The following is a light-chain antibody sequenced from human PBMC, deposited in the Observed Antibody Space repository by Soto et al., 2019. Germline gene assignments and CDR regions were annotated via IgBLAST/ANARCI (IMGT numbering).Light chain of an antibody. V-gene: IGKV3-20*01. J-gene: IGKJ1*01. CDR3: RHYDSSPWT. CDR1: QSVSSSY. CDR2: GAS. Sequence: EIVLTQSPGTLSLSPGERATLSCRASQSVSSSYLAWYQQKPGQAPRPLIYGASGRGIGIPDRFSGSGSGTDFTLTIGRLEPEDFAVYYCRHYDSSPWTFGQGTKVEIK.